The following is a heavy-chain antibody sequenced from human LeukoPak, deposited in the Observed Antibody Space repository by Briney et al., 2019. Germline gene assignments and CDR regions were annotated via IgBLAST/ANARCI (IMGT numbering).Heavy chain of an antibody. V-gene: IGHV4-39*01. J-gene: IGHJ4*02. Sequence: PSETLSLTCTVSGGSISSSSYYWGWIRQPPGKGLEWIGSIYYSGSTYYNPSLKSRVTISVDTSKNQFSLKLSSVTAADTAVYYCARRGFRGFGELDDYWGQGTLVTVSS. CDR3: ARRGFRGFGELDDY. CDR1: GGSISSSSYY. CDR2: IYYSGST. D-gene: IGHD3-10*01.